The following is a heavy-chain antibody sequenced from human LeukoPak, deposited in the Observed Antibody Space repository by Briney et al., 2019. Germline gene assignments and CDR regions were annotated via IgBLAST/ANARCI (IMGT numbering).Heavy chain of an antibody. CDR1: GFTFSNYW. D-gene: IGHD6-6*01. J-gene: IGHJ4*02. CDR2: INSDGSST. V-gene: IGHV3-74*01. Sequence: GGSLRLSCAASGFTFSNYWMHWFRQAPGKGLVWVSHINSDGSSTTYADSVKGRFTISRDNAKNTLYLQMNSLRAEDTAVYYCVRDRSGSSSVYWGQGTLVTVSS. CDR3: VRDRSGSSSVY.